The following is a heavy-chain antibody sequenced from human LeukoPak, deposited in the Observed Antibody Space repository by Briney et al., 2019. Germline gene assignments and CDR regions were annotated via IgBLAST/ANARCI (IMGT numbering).Heavy chain of an antibody. D-gene: IGHD6-13*01. CDR1: GFTFSSYA. V-gene: IGHV3-23*01. CDR3: ARDRGSSSWYNWFDP. J-gene: IGHJ5*02. CDR2: IGGSGGST. Sequence: PGGSLRLSCAASGFTFSSYAMSWVRQAPGKGLEWVSAIGGSGGSTYYADSVKGRFTISRDNSKNTLYLQMNSLRAEDTAVYYCARDRGSSSWYNWFDPWGQGTLVTVSS.